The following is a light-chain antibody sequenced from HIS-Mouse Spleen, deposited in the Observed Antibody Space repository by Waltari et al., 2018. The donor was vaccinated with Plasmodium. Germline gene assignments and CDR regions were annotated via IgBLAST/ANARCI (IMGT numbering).Light chain of an antibody. Sequence: EIVMTQSPATLSVSPGARATLSCRASQSVSSNLAWYQQKPGQAPRLLIFCASTRATGIPARFSGSGSGTEFTLTISSLQSEYFAVYYCQQYNNWSFTFGPGTKVDIK. CDR1: QSVSSN. CDR2: CAS. V-gene: IGKV3-15*01. J-gene: IGKJ3*01. CDR3: QQYNNWSFT.